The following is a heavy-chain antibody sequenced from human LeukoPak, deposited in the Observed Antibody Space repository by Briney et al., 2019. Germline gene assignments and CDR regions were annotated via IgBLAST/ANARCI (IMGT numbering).Heavy chain of an antibody. CDR2: IYHSGST. V-gene: IGHV4-30-2*01. Sequence: SQTLSLTCAVSGGSISSGGYSWSWIRQPPGKGLEWIGYIYHSGSTYYNPSLKSRVTISIDRSKNQFSLKLSSVTAADTAVYYCARGPFIAAAGNVYYYYGMDVWGQGTTVTVSS. J-gene: IGHJ6*02. CDR1: GGSISSGGYS. D-gene: IGHD6-13*01. CDR3: ARGPFIAAAGNVYYYYGMDV.